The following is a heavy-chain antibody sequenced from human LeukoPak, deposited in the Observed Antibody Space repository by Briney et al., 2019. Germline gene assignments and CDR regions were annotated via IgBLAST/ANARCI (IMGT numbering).Heavy chain of an antibody. J-gene: IGHJ3*02. CDR2: ISAYNGNT. CDR3: ACTVGADIPDAFDI. D-gene: IGHD1-26*01. V-gene: IGHV1-18*01. Sequence: ASVKVSCKPSGYTFTSYGVTWVRQAPGQGLEWMGWISAYNGNTNYAQKLQGRVTLTTDTSTNTAYMELRSLRSDDTAVYYCACTVGADIPDAFDIWGQGTVVTVSS. CDR1: GYTFTSYG.